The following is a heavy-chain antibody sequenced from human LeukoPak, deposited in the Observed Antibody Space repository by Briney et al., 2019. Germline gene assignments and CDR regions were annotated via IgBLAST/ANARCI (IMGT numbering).Heavy chain of an antibody. CDR2: INAGNGNA. CDR1: GYTFTSYA. Sequence: ASVKVSCKASGYTFTSYAMHWVRQAPGQRLEWMGWINAGNGNAKYSQKFQGRVTITRDTSVSTAYMELSSLRSEDTAVYYCARVGVITVTYFDYWGQGTLVTVSS. D-gene: IGHD3-10*01. J-gene: IGHJ4*02. V-gene: IGHV1-3*01. CDR3: ARVGVITVTYFDY.